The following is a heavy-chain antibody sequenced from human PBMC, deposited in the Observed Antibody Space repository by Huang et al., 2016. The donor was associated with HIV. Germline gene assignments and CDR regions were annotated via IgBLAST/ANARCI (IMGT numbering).Heavy chain of an antibody. CDR1: GFTFNNFG. D-gene: IGHD2-15*01. CDR3: AKESRWYSDLDN. J-gene: IGHJ4*02. CDR2: ISYDGSNG. V-gene: IGHV3-30*04. Sequence: QVQLVESGGGVVQPGRSLRLSCVASGFTFNNFGRHWVRQAPGKGLGWVAVISYDGSNGRYSESVKGRFTISRDNPMDTLYLQMNSLRPDDTAVYYCAKESRWYSDLDNWGQGTLVTVSS.